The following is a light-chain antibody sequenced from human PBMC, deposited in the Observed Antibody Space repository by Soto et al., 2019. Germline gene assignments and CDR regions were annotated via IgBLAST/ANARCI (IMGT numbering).Light chain of an antibody. CDR1: NIGSKS. J-gene: IGLJ1*01. CDR3: QVWDSSSDHPGYV. CDR2: YDS. Sequence: SYELTQPPSVSVAPGKTARITCGGNNIGSKSVHWYQQKPGQAPVLVIYYDSDRPSGIPEGFSGSNSGNTATLTISRVEAGDEADYYCQVWDSSSDHPGYVFGTGTKLTVL. V-gene: IGLV3-21*04.